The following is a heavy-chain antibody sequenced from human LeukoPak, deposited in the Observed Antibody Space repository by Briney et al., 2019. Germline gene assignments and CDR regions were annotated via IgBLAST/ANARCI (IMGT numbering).Heavy chain of an antibody. CDR1: GGTFISYA. CDR2: IIPIFGTA. D-gene: IGHD6-19*01. CDR3: ARPRSIAVAGPDYYFDY. J-gene: IGHJ4*02. V-gene: IGHV1-69*13. Sequence: SVKVSCKASGGTFISYAISWVRQAPGQGLEWMGGIIPIFGTANYAQKFQGRVTITADESTSTAYMELSSLRSEDTAVYYCARPRSIAVAGPDYYFDYWGQGTLVTVSS.